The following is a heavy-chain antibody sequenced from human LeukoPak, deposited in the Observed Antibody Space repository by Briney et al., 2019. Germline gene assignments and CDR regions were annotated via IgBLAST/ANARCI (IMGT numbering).Heavy chain of an antibody. D-gene: IGHD2-15*01. J-gene: IGHJ4*02. CDR3: ARGFCSGGTCFDY. V-gene: IGHV3-21*04. CDR2: ISSSSSYI. CDR1: GFTFSSYS. Sequence: GGSLRLSCAASGFTFSSYSMNWVRQAPGKGLEWVSSISSSSSYIYYADSVKGRFTISVDNSKNMMYLQMNSLRAEDTAVYYCARGFCSGGTCFDYWGQGTLVTVSS.